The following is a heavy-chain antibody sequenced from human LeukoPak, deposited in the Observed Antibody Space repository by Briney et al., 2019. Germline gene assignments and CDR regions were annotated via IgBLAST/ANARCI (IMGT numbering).Heavy chain of an antibody. V-gene: IGHV3-7*01. CDR3: ARSPRRGEFDY. D-gene: IGHD3-16*01. J-gene: IGHJ4*02. CDR1: EFTFSSHW. Sequence: PGGSLRLSCAASEFTFSSHWMSWVRQAPGKGLEWVANIKQDGSETYYVDSVKDRFTISRDNTQNSLYLQMNSLGADDTALYYCARSPRRGEFDYWGQGTLVTVSS. CDR2: IKQDGSET.